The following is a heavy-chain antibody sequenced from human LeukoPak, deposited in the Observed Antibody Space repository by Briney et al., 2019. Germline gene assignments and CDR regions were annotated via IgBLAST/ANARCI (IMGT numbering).Heavy chain of an antibody. J-gene: IGHJ3*02. V-gene: IGHV1-69*04. CDR3: ARGTVTTSGAFDI. CDR2: IIAILGIA. CDR1: GGTFSSYA. Sequence: SVNVSCKASGGTFSSYAISWVRQAPGQGLEWMGRIIAILGIANYAQKFQGRVTITADKSTSTAYMELSSLRSEDTAVYYCARGTVTTSGAFDIWGQGTMVTVSS. D-gene: IGHD4-11*01.